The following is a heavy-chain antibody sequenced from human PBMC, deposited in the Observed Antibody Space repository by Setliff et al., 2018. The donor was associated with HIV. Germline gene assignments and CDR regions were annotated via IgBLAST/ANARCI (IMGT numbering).Heavy chain of an antibody. J-gene: IGHJ3*02. V-gene: IGHV4-30-4*08. CDR3: ARDSGRRNDAFDI. D-gene: IGHD3-10*01. CDR1: GGSISSGDYY. CDR2: IYYSGST. Sequence: SETLSLTCTVSGGSISSGDYYWSWIRQPPGKGLEWIGYIYYSGSTYYNPSLKSRVTISVDTSKNQFSLKLSSVTAADTAVYYCARDSGRRNDAFDIWGQGTMGTVS.